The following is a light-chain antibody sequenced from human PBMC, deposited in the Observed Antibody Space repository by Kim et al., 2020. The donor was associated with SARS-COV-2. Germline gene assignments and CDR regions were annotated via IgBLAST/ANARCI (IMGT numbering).Light chain of an antibody. CDR1: HGVSSS. CDR3: QQLNSHPYT. CDR2: AAS. V-gene: IGKV1-9*01. J-gene: IGKJ2*01. Sequence: SASVGDRVTITCRASHGVSSSLAWYQQKAGQAPNLLIYAASTLQSGVPSRFSGSGSGTEFTLTINGLQPEDCATYYCQQLNSHPYTFGQGTKLEI.